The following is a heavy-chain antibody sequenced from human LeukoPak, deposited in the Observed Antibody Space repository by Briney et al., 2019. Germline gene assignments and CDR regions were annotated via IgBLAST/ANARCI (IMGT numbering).Heavy chain of an antibody. J-gene: IGHJ3*02. CDR1: GFTFSSYG. CDR2: SSGSGGST. CDR3: AKHVVVTAMPPAFDI. V-gene: IGHV3-23*01. D-gene: IGHD2-21*02. Sequence: GGSLRLSCAAAGFTFSSYGMSWVRQAPGKGLGWGSASSGSGGSTYYADSVKGRFTISRDNSKNTLYLQMNSLRAEDTAVYYCAKHVVVTAMPPAFDIWGQGTMVTVSS.